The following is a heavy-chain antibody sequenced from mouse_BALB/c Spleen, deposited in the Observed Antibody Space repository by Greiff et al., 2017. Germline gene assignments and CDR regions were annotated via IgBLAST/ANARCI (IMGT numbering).Heavy chain of an antibody. Sequence: QVQLQQPGAELVKPGASVKLSCKASGYTFTSYWMHWVKQRPGQGLEWIGEINPSNGRTNYNEKFKSKATLTVDKSSSTAYMQLSSLTSEDSAVYYCAREEVRSYWYFDDWGEGTTVTVSS. CDR2: INPSNGRT. CDR1: GYTFTSYW. J-gene: IGHJ1*01. CDR3: AREEVRSYWYFDD. V-gene: IGHV1S81*02. D-gene: IGHD2-14*01.